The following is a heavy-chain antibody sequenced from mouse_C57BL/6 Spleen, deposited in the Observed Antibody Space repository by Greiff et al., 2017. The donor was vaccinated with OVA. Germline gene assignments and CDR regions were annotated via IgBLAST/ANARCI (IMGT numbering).Heavy chain of an antibody. CDR2: IYPGDGDT. V-gene: IGHV1-82*01. CDR3: ARSELTGTDEDY. Sequence: QVQLQQSGPELVKPGASVKISCKASGYAFSSSWMNWVKQRPGKGLEWIGRIYPGDGDTNYNGKFKGKATLTADKSSSTAYMQLSSLTSEDSAVYFCARSELTGTDEDYWGQGTTLTVSS. CDR1: GYAFSSSW. J-gene: IGHJ2*01. D-gene: IGHD4-1*01.